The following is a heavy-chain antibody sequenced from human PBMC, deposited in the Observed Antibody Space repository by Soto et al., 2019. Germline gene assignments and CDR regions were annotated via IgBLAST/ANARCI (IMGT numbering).Heavy chain of an antibody. CDR3: ARGGTYSRLIIGDWFDP. V-gene: IGHV4-59*01. CDR2: ISQRGST. Sequence: QVQLQESGPGLVKPSETLSLTCGVSGGSISNNYWSWIRQPPGKGLEWIGYISQRGSTNYNPSLKSRVTISVDTSKKQFSLTLNSVTAADTAVYYCARGGTYSRLIIGDWFDPWGQGTLVTVAS. CDR1: GGSISNNY. J-gene: IGHJ5*02. D-gene: IGHD6-13*01.